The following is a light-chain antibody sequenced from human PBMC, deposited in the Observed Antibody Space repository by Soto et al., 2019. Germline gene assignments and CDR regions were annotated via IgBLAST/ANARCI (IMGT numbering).Light chain of an antibody. CDR3: QSYDSSLSGVV. CDR1: SSNIGSNY. V-gene: IGLV1-47*01. CDR2: RNN. Sequence: QSVLTQPPSASGTPGQRVTISCSGSSSNIGSNYVSWHQQFPGTAPKLLIHRNNQRPSGVPDRFSGSKSGTSASLAISGLRSEDEADYYCQSYDSSLSGVVFGGGTKVTVL. J-gene: IGLJ2*01.